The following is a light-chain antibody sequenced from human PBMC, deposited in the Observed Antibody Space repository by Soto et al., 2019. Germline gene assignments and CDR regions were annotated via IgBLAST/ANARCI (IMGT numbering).Light chain of an antibody. CDR3: QQSYSPPPYT. J-gene: IGKJ2*01. V-gene: IGKV1-39*01. CDR2: AAS. Sequence: DIQMTQSPSSLSASVGDRVTITCRASQSISRHLNWYQQKPGKAPKLLIFAASSLQSGVPSRFSGSGSGTDFTLTISSLQPEDFATYYCQQSYSPPPYTFGQGTKLEIK. CDR1: QSISRH.